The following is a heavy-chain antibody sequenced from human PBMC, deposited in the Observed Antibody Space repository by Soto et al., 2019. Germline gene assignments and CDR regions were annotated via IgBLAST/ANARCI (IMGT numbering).Heavy chain of an antibody. Sequence: SETLSLTCTISGGSISSYYWSWIRQPPGKGLEWIGYIYYSGSTNYNPSLKSRVTISVDTSKNQFSLKLSSVTAADTAVYYCARHDRRLRNFDYWGQGTLVTVSS. CDR1: GGSISSYY. CDR2: IYYSGST. J-gene: IGHJ4*02. D-gene: IGHD5-12*01. CDR3: ARHDRRLRNFDY. V-gene: IGHV4-59*08.